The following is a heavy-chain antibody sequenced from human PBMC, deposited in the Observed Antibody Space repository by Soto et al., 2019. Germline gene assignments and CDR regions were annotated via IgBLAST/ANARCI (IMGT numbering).Heavy chain of an antibody. D-gene: IGHD4-4*01. CDR2: IIPIFGSP. J-gene: IGHJ6*02. Sequence: QVQLVQSGAEVKKPGSSVRVSCKASGGTLSSHAINWVRQAPGQGLEWMGGIIPIFGSPYYAQKFQGRVTITADESSITAYMELSSLRSEDTAVYYCAGTVAIPYYHGMDVWGQGTTVTVSS. V-gene: IGHV1-69*01. CDR3: AGTVAIPYYHGMDV. CDR1: GGTLSSHA.